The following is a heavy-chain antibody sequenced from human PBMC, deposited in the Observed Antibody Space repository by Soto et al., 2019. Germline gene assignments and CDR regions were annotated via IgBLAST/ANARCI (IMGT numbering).Heavy chain of an antibody. CDR2: IKHNTNT. CDR1: GGSFSDTY. D-gene: IGHD3-10*02. CDR3: ARGVRLFRGSFDP. J-gene: IGHJ5*02. V-gene: IGHV4-34*01. Sequence: QVHLQQWGAGLLKPSETLSLTCAVSGGSFSDTYWSWFRQPPGKGLEWIGEIKHNTNTIYTPSLTSRVTISFDTSKHHFSLHLTCVTAAHTTVYYCARGVRLFRGSFDPWGQGTLFTVSS.